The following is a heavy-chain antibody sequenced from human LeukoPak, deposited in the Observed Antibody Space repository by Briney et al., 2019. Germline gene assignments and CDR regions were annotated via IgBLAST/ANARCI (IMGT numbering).Heavy chain of an antibody. CDR3: ASHYDNSGYYSSPFSY. J-gene: IGHJ4*02. D-gene: IGHD3-22*01. CDR2: INPSGGGT. CDR1: GYTFTSYA. V-gene: IGHV1-46*01. Sequence: GASVKVSCKASGYTFTSYAMNWVRQAPGQGLEWMGIINPSGGGTSYAQKFQGRVTMTRDTSTSTVYMELSSLRSEDTAVYYCASHYDNSGYYSSPFSYWGQGTLVTVSS.